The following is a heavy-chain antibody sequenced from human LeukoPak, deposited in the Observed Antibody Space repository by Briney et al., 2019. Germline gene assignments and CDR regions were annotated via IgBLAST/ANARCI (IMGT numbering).Heavy chain of an antibody. Sequence: GSSVKVSCKASGGTFSSYAISWVRQAPGQGLEWMGGIIPIFGTAYYAQKFQGRVTITTDESTNTAYMELSSLRSEDTAVYYCARDPRYSSGWHTTDWGQGTLVTVSS. D-gene: IGHD6-19*01. V-gene: IGHV1-69*05. J-gene: IGHJ4*02. CDR1: GGTFSSYA. CDR3: ARDPRYSSGWHTTD. CDR2: IIPIFGTA.